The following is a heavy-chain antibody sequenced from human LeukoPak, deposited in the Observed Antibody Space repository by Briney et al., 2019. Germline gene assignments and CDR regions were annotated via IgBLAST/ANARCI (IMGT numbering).Heavy chain of an antibody. CDR3: AKAGLVRGGALDS. CDR2: ISVSGNT. D-gene: IGHD4/OR15-4a*01. V-gene: IGHV3-23*01. J-gene: IGHJ4*02. CDR1: GFTFSSYA. Sequence: GGSLRLSCAASGFTFSSYAMSWVRQAPGKGLEWVSAISVSGNTYHADSVKGRFTISRDSSKNTLYLQMNRLRAEDAAVYYCAKAGLVRGGALDSWGQGTLVTVSS.